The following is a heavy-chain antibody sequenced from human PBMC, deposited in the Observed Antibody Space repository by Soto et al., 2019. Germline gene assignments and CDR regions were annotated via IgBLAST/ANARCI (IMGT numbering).Heavy chain of an antibody. V-gene: IGHV3-21*01. CDR3: AREETAWPLAYGLDV. Sequence: GGSLRLSCAASGFTFSSYSIHWVRQAPGKGLEWVSAITRNSDIYYADSVKGRFTISRGNAQNSVSLQMNSLRAEDTAVYYCAREETAWPLAYGLDVWGQGTTVTVSS. CDR1: GFTFSSYS. J-gene: IGHJ6*02. CDR2: ITRNSDI. D-gene: IGHD2-21*02.